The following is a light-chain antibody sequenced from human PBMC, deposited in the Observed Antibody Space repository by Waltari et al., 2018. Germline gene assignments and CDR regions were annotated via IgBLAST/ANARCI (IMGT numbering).Light chain of an antibody. J-gene: IGKJ3*01. CDR1: QDITNS. Sequence: DIQMTQPPSSLSASVGDRVTITCQASQDITNSLNWFQQKPGKAPKLLIYDVSNLETGVPSRFIGSGSGTDFTLTISSLQPEDFATYYCLQDYNYPLTFGPGTKVDIK. V-gene: IGKV1-33*01. CDR3: LQDYNYPLT. CDR2: DVS.